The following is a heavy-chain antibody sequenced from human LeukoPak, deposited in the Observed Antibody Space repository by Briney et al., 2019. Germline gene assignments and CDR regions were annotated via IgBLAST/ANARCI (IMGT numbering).Heavy chain of an antibody. CDR2: VYSSGST. J-gene: IGHJ4*02. D-gene: IGHD2-15*01. CDR3: ARLSADSSSGRGFDY. Sequence: SETLSLTCTVSGASITSYFWTWIRQPAGKGLEWIGRVYSSGSTSYNPSLKSRVAMSLDTSKNQFSLKLSSVSAADTAVYYCARLSADSSSGRGFDYWGQGTLVTVSS. V-gene: IGHV4-4*07. CDR1: GASITSYF.